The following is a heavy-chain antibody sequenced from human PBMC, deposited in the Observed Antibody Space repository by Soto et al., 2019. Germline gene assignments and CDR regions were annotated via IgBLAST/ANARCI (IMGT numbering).Heavy chain of an antibody. CDR3: AKMVGATLVDY. Sequence: QVQLQESGPGLVKPSGTLSLTCTVSGASISSTSSGDWWSWVRQPPGKGLEWIGEIHHSGNTNYNPSLKSXDTXSXVKSKNQFSLRLSSVTAADTAVYYCAKMVGATLVDYWGQGTLVTVSS. CDR1: GASISSTSSGDW. V-gene: IGHV4-4*02. J-gene: IGHJ4*02. CDR2: IHHSGNT. D-gene: IGHD1-26*01.